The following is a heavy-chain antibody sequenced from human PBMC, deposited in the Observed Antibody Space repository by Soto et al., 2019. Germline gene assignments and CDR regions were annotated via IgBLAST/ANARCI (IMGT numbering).Heavy chain of an antibody. CDR2: IDPSDSYT. D-gene: IGHD4-17*01. CDR3: ARRKHDYGHYWFDP. CDR1: GYSFTSHW. V-gene: IGHV5-10-1*01. J-gene: IGHJ5*02. Sequence: GESLKISCQGSGYSFTSHWISWVRQMPGKCLEWMGRIDPSDSYTDYSPSFQGHVTISADKSISTAYLQWSSLKASDTAMYYCARRKHDYGHYWFDPWGQGTLVTVSS.